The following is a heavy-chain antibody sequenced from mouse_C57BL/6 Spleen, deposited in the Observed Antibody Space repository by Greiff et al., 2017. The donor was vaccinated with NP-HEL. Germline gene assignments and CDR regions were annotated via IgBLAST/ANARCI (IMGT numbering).Heavy chain of an antibody. J-gene: IGHJ1*03. Sequence: EVQRVESGGGLVQPKGSLKLSCAASGFTFNTYAMHWVRQAPGKGLELVARIRSKSSNYATYYADSVKDRFTISRDDSQSMLYLKINSLQTEDTAMYYCVRERPLRAFFDVWGTGTTVTVSS. V-gene: IGHV10-3*01. CDR3: VRERPLRAFFDV. CDR2: IRSKSSNYAT. CDR1: GFTFNTYA.